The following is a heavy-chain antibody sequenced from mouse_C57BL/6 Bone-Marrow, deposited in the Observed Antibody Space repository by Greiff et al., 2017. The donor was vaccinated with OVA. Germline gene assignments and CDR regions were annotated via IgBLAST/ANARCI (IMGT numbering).Heavy chain of an antibody. CDR2: ISYDGSN. D-gene: IGHD1-1*01. Sequence: DVKLQESGPGLVKPSQSLSLTCSVTGYSITSGYYWNWIRQFPGNKLEWMGYISYDGSNNYNPSLKNRISITRDTSKNQFFLKLNSVTTEDTATYYCASYYYGSRGAMDYWGQGTSVTVSS. V-gene: IGHV3-6*01. J-gene: IGHJ4*01. CDR1: GYSITSGYY. CDR3: ASYYYGSRGAMDY.